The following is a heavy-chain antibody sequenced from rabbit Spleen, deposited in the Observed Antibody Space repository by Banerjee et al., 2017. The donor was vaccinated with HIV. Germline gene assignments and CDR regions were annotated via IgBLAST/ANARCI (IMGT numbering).Heavy chain of an antibody. J-gene: IGHJ4*01. D-gene: IGHD1-1*01. CDR1: GFSFSSNYY. V-gene: IGHV1S40*01. CDR2: IYTGSSGST. Sequence: QSLEESGGDLVKPEGSLTLTCTASGFSFSSNYYVCWVRQAPGKGLEWIACIYTGSSGSTYSATWAKGRFTISKTSSTTVTLQMTSLTAADTATYFCARDLVAVIGWNFNLWGQGTLVTVS. CDR3: ARDLVAVIGWNFNL.